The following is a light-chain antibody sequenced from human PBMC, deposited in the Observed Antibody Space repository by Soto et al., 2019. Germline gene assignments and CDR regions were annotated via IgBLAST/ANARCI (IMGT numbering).Light chain of an antibody. CDR2: DVS. CDR1: SSDVGGYNY. J-gene: IGLJ2*01. CDR3: CSYAGSYTL. Sequence: QSALTQPRSVSRTPGQSVTISCTGTSSDVGGYNYVSWYQQHPGKAPKLMIYDVSKRPSGVPDRFSGSMSGNTASLTISGLQAEDEADYYCCSYAGSYTLFGGGTKLTVL. V-gene: IGLV2-11*01.